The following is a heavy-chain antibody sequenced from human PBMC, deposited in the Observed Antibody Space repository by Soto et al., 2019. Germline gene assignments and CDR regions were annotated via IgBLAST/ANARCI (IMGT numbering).Heavy chain of an antibody. CDR1: GYTFTSYG. V-gene: IGHV1-18*01. J-gene: IGHJ6*03. Sequence: QVQLVQSGAEVKKPGASVKVSCKASGYTFTSYGISWVRQAPGQGLEWMGWISAYNGNTNYAQKRQGRVTMTTDTSTSTAYMELRSLRSDDTAVYYCARVRCSGGSCYLAGYYYYMDVWGKGTTVTVSS. CDR3: ARVRCSGGSCYLAGYYYYMDV. D-gene: IGHD2-15*01. CDR2: ISAYNGNT.